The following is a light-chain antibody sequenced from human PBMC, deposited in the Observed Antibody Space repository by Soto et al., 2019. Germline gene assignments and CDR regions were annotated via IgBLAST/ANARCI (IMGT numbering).Light chain of an antibody. Sequence: QSALTQPASVSGSPGQSIAISCTGTSSDVGGFDYVSWYQQHPGKAPKLIIYEVSNRPSGISNRFSGSKSAYTAPLTISRLQAEDEADYCRSSYTSGSPRVLGAGTKVTVL. J-gene: IGLJ3*02. CDR3: SSYTSGSPRV. CDR1: SSDVGGFDY. CDR2: EVS. V-gene: IGLV2-14*01.